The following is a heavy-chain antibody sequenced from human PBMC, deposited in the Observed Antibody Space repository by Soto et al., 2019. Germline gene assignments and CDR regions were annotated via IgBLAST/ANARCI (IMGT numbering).Heavy chain of an antibody. V-gene: IGHV5-10-1*01. Sequence: AFLKISFKGSGYSFTSYWISWVRQIPGKGLEWMGRIDPSDSYTNYSPSFQGHVTISADKSISTAYLQWSSLKASDTAMYYCASPSPSITIFGVVPADYYGRDVWAHGTTVTVSS. CDR2: IDPSDSYT. J-gene: IGHJ6*02. CDR3: ASPSPSITIFGVVPADYYGRDV. CDR1: GYSFTSYW. D-gene: IGHD3-3*01.